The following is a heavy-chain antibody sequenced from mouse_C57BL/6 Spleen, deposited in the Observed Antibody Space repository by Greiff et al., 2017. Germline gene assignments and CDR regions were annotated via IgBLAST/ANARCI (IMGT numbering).Heavy chain of an antibody. D-gene: IGHD1-1*01. Sequence: QVQLQQSGAELARPGASVKLSCKASGYTFTSYGISWVKQRPGQGLEWIGEIYPRSGNTYYNEKFKGKATLTADKSSSTAYMELRSLTSEDSAVYYCARDPYYGSSPYAMDYWGQGTSVTVSA. V-gene: IGHV1-81*01. J-gene: IGHJ4*01. CDR2: IYPRSGNT. CDR1: GYTFTSYG. CDR3: ARDPYYGSSPYAMDY.